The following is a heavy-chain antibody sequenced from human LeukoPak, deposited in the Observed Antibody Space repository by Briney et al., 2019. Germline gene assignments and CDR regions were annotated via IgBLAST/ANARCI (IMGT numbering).Heavy chain of an antibody. CDR1: GGSIGTYY. V-gene: IGHV4-59*01. D-gene: IGHD4-17*01. J-gene: IGHJ5*02. CDR2: INHSGST. Sequence: PSETLSLTCSVSGGSIGTYYWNWIRQPPGKGLEWIGHINHSGSTTYNPSLKSRVTMSVDTSKNQFSLKLSSVTAADTAVYYCARDYGDYEGWFDPWGQGTLVIVSS. CDR3: ARDYGDYEGWFDP.